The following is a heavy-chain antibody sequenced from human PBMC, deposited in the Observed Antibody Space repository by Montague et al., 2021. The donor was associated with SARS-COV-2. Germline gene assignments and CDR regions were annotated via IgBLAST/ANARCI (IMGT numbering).Heavy chain of an antibody. J-gene: IGHJ4*02. CDR2: IGGNGRGT. V-gene: IGHV3-23*01. CDR1: GFSFSTYA. Sequence: SLRLSCAASGFSFSTYAMIWVRQAPGNGLEWVAAIGGNGRGTYHAASVKGRFTISRDNSTSTVNLQMNSLTVGDTAVYFCAKAYDSGGYNYERGADYWGQGTLVTVS. D-gene: IGHD3-22*01. CDR3: AKAYDSGGYNYERGADY.